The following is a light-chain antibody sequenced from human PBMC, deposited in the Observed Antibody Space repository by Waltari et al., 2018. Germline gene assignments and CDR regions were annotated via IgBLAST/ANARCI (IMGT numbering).Light chain of an antibody. CDR3: QQSYTTAFT. CDR1: QSVRSN. J-gene: IGKJ2*01. V-gene: IGKV3-15*01. CDR2: DAS. Sequence: IVMTQSPATLSVSPGERPTLSCRASQSVRSNLAWYQQKPGQAPRLLIYDASTRATGVPARFSGSGSGTEFTLTINSLQPEDFATYYCQQSYTTAFTFGQGTKLEIK.